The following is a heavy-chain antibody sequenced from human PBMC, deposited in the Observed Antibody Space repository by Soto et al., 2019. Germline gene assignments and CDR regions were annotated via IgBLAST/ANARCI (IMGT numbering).Heavy chain of an antibody. CDR1: GGSISSYY. CDR3: ARRYGYYFDY. Sequence: AETLSLTCTVSGGSISSYYWSWIRQPPGKGLEWIGYIYYSGSTNYNPSLKSRVTISVDTSKNQLSLKLSSVTAADTAVYYCARRYGYYFDYWGQGTLVTVS. J-gene: IGHJ4*02. D-gene: IGHD4-17*01. V-gene: IGHV4-59*08. CDR2: IYYSGST.